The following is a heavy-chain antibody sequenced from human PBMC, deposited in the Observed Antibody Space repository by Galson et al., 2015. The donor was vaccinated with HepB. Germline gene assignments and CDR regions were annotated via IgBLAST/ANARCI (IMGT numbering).Heavy chain of an antibody. D-gene: IGHD5-12*01. CDR1: GGTFSSYA. CDR2: IIPIFGTA. V-gene: IGHV1-69*13. Sequence: SVKVSCKASGGTFSSYAISWVRQAPGQGLEWMGGIIPIFGTANYAQKFQGRVTITADESTSTAYMELSSLRSEDTAVYYCARSGVGQEIGGYDYFTRKPYYFDYWGQGTLVTVSS. CDR3: ARSGVGQEIGGYDYFTRKPYYFDY. J-gene: IGHJ4*02.